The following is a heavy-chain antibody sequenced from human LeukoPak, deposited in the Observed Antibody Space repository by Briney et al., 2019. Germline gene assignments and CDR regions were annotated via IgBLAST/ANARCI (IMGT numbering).Heavy chain of an antibody. CDR3: AREVMAIAAAAYFDY. V-gene: IGHV3-21*01. CDR1: GFTFSGYS. Sequence: GGSLRLSCAASGFTFSGYSMNWVRQAPGKGLEWVSSISSSSSYIYHADSVKGRFTISRDNAKNSLYLQMNSLRAEDTAVYYCAREVMAIAAAAYFDYWGQGTLVTVSS. J-gene: IGHJ4*02. D-gene: IGHD6-13*01. CDR2: ISSSSSYI.